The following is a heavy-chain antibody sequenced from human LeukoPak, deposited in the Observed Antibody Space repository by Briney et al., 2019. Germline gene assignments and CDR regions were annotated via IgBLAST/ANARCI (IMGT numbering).Heavy chain of an antibody. D-gene: IGHD5-18*01. CDR1: GGSFSGYY. CDR3: ARDSWRGYSYDSDY. Sequence: PSETLSLTCAVYGGSFSGYYWSWIRQPPGKGLEWIGEINHSGSTNYNPSLKSRVTISVDTSKNQFSLKLSSVTAADTAVYHCARDSWRGYSYDSDYWGQGTLVTVSS. J-gene: IGHJ4*02. V-gene: IGHV4-34*01. CDR2: INHSGST.